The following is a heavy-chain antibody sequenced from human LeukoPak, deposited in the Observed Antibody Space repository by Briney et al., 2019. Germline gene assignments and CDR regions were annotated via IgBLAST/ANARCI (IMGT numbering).Heavy chain of an antibody. CDR2: ISAYNGNT. CDR1: GYTFTSYG. J-gene: IGHJ6*02. Sequence: GASVKVSCKASGYTFTSYGISWVRQAPGQGLEWMGWISAYNGNTNYAQKLQGRVTMTTDTSTSTAYMELSSLRSEDTAVFYCARGHQPPYYGMDVWGQGTTVTVSS. V-gene: IGHV1-18*04. CDR3: ARGHQPPYYGMDV.